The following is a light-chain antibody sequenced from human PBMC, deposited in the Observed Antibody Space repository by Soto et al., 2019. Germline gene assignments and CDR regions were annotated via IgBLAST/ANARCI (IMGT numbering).Light chain of an antibody. J-gene: IGKJ1*01. CDR1: QSISNNY. CDR3: QQSTA. CDR2: GVS. V-gene: IGKV3-20*01. Sequence: EMVLTQSPGTLSLSPGERATLSCRASQSISNNYLAWYQQRPGQAPRLLIYGVSSRATGIADRFSGSGSGKNFTLTISRLEPEDCAMYYCQQSTACGQGTRVEI.